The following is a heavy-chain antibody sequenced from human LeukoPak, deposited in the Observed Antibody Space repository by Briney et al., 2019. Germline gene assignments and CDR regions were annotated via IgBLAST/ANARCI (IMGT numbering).Heavy chain of an antibody. CDR3: ARQSPDYGDYEPYAFDI. CDR2: IYYSGST. Sequence: SETLSLTCTVSGGSISSSSYYWGWIRQPPGKGLEWIGSIYYSGSTYYNPSLKSRVTISVDTSKNQFSLKLSSVTAADTAVYYCARQSPDYGDYEPYAFDIWGQGTMVTVSS. V-gene: IGHV4-39*01. CDR1: GGSISSSSYY. J-gene: IGHJ3*02. D-gene: IGHD4-17*01.